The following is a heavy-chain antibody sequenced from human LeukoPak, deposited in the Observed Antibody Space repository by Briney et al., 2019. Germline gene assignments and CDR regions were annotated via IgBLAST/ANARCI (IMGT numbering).Heavy chain of an antibody. Sequence: GASVKVSCKASGYTFTGYYMHWVRQAPGQGLEWMGWINPNSGGTNYAQKFQGRVTMTRDTSISTAYMELSRLRSDDTAVYYCARGSLVVPAVHSPDYYYYYGMDVWGQGTTVTVSS. CDR3: ARGSLVVPAVHSPDYYYYYGMDV. V-gene: IGHV1-2*02. J-gene: IGHJ6*02. D-gene: IGHD2-2*01. CDR2: INPNSGGT. CDR1: GYTFTGYY.